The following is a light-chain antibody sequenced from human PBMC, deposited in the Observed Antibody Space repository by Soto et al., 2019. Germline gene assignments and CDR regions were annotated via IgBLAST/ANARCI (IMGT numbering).Light chain of an antibody. CDR3: QQYYTSSHT. V-gene: IGKV1-5*03. Sequence: IQMTQSPSTLSASVGDRVTITCRASQSITSWLAWYQQKPGKAPKLLIYKASSLESGVPSRFSGSGSGTEFSLTIGSLQPDDSATYYCQQYYTSSHTFGQGTKVDIK. J-gene: IGKJ1*01. CDR1: QSITSW. CDR2: KAS.